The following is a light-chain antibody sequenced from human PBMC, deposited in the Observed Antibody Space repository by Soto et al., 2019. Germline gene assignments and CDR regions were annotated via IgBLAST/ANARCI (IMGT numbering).Light chain of an antibody. CDR3: CSYAGTYTYV. CDR2: DVS. Sequence: QSALTQPRSVSGSPGQSVTISCTGTSNDVGLYDYLSWYQQHPGKAPKLIISDVSKRPSGVPGRFSGSKSGNAAFLSISGLQAEDVSEYYCCSYAGTYTYVFGSGTKVTVL. CDR1: SNDVGLYDY. V-gene: IGLV2-11*01. J-gene: IGLJ1*01.